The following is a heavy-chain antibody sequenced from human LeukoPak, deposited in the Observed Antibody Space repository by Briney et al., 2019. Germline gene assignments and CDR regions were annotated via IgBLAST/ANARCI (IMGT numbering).Heavy chain of an antibody. CDR3: ARAVRLGRALTN. D-gene: IGHD3-16*01. CDR2: IYTSGST. V-gene: IGHV3-66*02. CDR1: GLTVSGNY. J-gene: IGHJ4*02. Sequence: GGSLRLSCAASGLTVSGNYMIWVRQAPGTGLGWVSVIYTSGSTYYADSVKGRFTISRDNSKNTLYVQMNRLRAEDTAVYYCARAVRLGRALTNWGQGTLVTVSS.